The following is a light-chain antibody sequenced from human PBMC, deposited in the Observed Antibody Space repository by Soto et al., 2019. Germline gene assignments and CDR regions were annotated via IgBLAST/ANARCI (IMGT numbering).Light chain of an antibody. J-gene: IGLJ2*01. CDR2: DVS. Sequence: QSVLTQPASVSGSPGQSITISCTGTSSDFRDYKYVCWYQQHPGKAPRLIIYDVSNRPSGVSSRFSGSKSGSTASLTISGLQAEDEADYYCSSYISSSTLVFGGGTKLTVL. V-gene: IGLV2-14*03. CDR1: SSDFRDYKY. CDR3: SSYISSSTLV.